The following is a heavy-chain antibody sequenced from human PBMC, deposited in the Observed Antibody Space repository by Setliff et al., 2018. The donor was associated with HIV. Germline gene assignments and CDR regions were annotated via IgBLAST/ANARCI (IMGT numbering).Heavy chain of an antibody. D-gene: IGHD3-16*01. CDR3: AKGVKWLDP. CDR2: IYSDGRT. CDR1: GFTLSSNH. J-gene: IGHJ5*02. V-gene: IGHV3-53*01. Sequence: PGGSLRLSCAASGFTLSSNHMTWVRQAPGKGLEWVSFIYSDGRTYHADSVKGLFSISRDNSKNMMHLQMNGLRPEDTAVYYCAKGVKWLDPWGQGTLVTVS.